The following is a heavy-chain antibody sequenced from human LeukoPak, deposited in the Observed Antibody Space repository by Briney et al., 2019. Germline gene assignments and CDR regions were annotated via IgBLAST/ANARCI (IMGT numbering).Heavy chain of an antibody. V-gene: IGHV4-34*01. J-gene: IGHJ4*02. CDR3: ARWHVEMATMCFDY. CDR1: GGSFSGYY. CDR2: INHSGST. Sequence: SETLSLTCAVYGGSFSGYYWGWIRQPPGKGLEWIGEINHSGSTNYNPSLKSRVTISVDTSKNQFSLKLSSVTAADTAVYYCARWHVEMATMCFDYWGQGTLVTVSS. D-gene: IGHD5-24*01.